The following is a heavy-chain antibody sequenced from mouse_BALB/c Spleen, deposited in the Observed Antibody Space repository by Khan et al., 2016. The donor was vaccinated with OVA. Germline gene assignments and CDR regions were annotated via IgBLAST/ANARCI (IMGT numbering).Heavy chain of an antibody. CDR3: ATSYFYGYYFDY. D-gene: IGHD1-1*01. CDR1: GFTFNSYG. J-gene: IGHJ2*01. Sequence: EVELVESGGGLVQPGGSRKLSCAASGFTFNSYGMHWVRHAPEKGLEWVAYISGDSNTIYYTDTVKGRFTISRDNPKNTLFLQMTSLMSEDTAMYYCATSYFYGYYFDYWGPVTTLAVS. V-gene: IGHV5-17*02. CDR2: ISGDSNTI.